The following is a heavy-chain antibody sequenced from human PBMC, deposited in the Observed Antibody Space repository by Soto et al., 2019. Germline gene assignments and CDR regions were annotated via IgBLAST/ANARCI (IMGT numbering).Heavy chain of an antibody. D-gene: IGHD3-10*01. CDR1: CGSISSGDYY. Sequence: SETLSLTCTVSCGSISSGDYYWSWIRQPPGKGLEWIGYIYYSGSTYYNPSLKSRVTISVDTSKNQFSLKLSSVTAADTAVYYCARDVLWFGGLSWFDPWGQGTLVTVSS. J-gene: IGHJ5*02. CDR2: IYYSGST. CDR3: ARDVLWFGGLSWFDP. V-gene: IGHV4-30-4*01.